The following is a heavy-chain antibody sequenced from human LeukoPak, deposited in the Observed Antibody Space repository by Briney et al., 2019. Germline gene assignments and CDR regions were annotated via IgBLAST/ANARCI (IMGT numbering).Heavy chain of an antibody. Sequence: GGSLRLSCAASGFTFSSYWMSWVRQAPGKGLEWVANIKEDGSEKYYVDSVKGRFTISRDNAKNSLYLQMNSLRAEDTAVYYCARAGVLWFGESKFDYWGQGTRSPSPQ. V-gene: IGHV3-7*03. D-gene: IGHD3-10*01. J-gene: IGHJ4*02. CDR3: ARAGVLWFGESKFDY. CDR1: GFTFSSYW. CDR2: IKEDGSEK.